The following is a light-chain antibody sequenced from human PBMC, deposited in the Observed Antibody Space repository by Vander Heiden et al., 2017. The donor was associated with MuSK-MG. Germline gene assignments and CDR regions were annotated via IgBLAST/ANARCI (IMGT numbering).Light chain of an antibody. V-gene: IGLV2-23*02. Sequence: QSALTHPASVSVSPGQSITISCTGTTSDVGSYNLVSWDQQHPGKAPNLMIYEVNKRPAGVANRFSGSKSGNTASLTISGLQAEDEADYYGCSDAGSSNYVFGTGTKVTVL. CDR2: EVN. J-gene: IGLJ1*01. CDR1: TSDVGSYNL. CDR3: CSDAGSSNYV.